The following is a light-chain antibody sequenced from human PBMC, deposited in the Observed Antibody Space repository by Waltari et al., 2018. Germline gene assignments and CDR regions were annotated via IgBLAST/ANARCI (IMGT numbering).Light chain of an antibody. CDR3: QQSYSSLWT. V-gene: IGKV1-39*01. J-gene: IGKJ1*01. Sequence: DIQMTQSPSSLSASVGDRVTITCRASQSITSRLNWYQQKPGKAPKVLIYAASSLQSGVPSRFSGSGSGTDFTLTISSLQPEDFAIYYCQQSYSSLWTFAQGTKVEIK. CDR1: QSITSR. CDR2: AAS.